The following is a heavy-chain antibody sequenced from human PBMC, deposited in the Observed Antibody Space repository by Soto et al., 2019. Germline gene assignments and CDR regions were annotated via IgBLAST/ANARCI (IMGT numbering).Heavy chain of an antibody. Sequence: QITLKGSGPTLVKPTQTLTLTCTLSGISLSTSGVGLGWIRQTPGKALEWLALIYWNDDKHYSPSLESRLTITKDPSKNQAVLTMTNMDPVDTATYYCARGLATLPVFAFDVWGQGTVVTVSS. D-gene: IGHD1-1*01. CDR3: ARGLATLPVFAFDV. V-gene: IGHV2-5*01. J-gene: IGHJ3*01. CDR1: GISLSTSGVG. CDR2: IYWNDDK.